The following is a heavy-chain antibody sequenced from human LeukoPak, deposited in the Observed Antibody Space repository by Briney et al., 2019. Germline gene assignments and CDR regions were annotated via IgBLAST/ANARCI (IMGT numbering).Heavy chain of an antibody. V-gene: IGHV4-34*01. CDR3: ARDGRSYPAYYFDY. Sequence: SETLSLTCAVYGGSFSGYYWSWIRQPPGKGLEWVGEINHSGSTKYNPSLKSRVTISVDTSKNQFSLKLSSVTAADTAVYYCARDGRSYPAYYFDYWGQGTLVTVSS. CDR1: GGSFSGYY. J-gene: IGHJ4*02. CDR2: INHSGST. D-gene: IGHD3-16*02.